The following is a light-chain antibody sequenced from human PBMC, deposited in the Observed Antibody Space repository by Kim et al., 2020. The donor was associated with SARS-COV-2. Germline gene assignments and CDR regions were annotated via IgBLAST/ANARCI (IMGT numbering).Light chain of an antibody. CDR1: QDISNY. CDR3: QQYDNLPPALT. Sequence: DIQMTQSPSSLSASVGDRVTITCQVSQDISNYLNWYQQKPGKAPKLLIYDASNLETGVPSRFSGSGSGTDFTFTISSLQPEDIATYYCQQYDNLPPALTFGGGTKVDIK. V-gene: IGKV1-33*01. CDR2: DAS. J-gene: IGKJ4*01.